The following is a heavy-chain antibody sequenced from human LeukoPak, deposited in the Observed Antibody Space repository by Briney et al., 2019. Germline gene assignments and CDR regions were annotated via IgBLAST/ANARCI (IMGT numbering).Heavy chain of an antibody. Sequence: GGSLRLSCAASGFTFSDYYMSWIRRAPGKGLEWVSYISSSSSYTNYADSVKGRFTISRDNAKNSLYLQMNSLRAEDTAVYYCASTSYYYDSSGYDGDYWGQGTLVTVSS. CDR1: GFTFSDYY. CDR2: ISSSSSYT. D-gene: IGHD3-22*01. CDR3: ASTSYYYDSSGYDGDY. V-gene: IGHV3-11*03. J-gene: IGHJ4*02.